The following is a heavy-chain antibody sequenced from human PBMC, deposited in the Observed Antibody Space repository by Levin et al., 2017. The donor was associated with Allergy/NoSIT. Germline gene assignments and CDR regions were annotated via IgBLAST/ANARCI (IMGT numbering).Heavy chain of an antibody. CDR2: ISTYNGNA. V-gene: IGHV1-18*01. D-gene: IGHD1-1*01. Sequence: EASVKVSCKASGYNFTSYGISWVRQAPGQGPEWMGWISTYNGNANYAQRFHGRVTMHTDTSTTTVYMDLRSLRSDDSAVYYCARDVKIVPTAMFYSHYGMDVWGPGTPVIVSS. CDR1: GYNFTSYG. CDR3: ARDVKIVPTAMFYSHYGMDV. J-gene: IGHJ6*02.